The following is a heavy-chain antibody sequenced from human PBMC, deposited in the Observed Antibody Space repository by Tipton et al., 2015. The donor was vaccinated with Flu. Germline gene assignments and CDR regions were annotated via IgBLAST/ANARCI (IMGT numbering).Heavy chain of an antibody. CDR2: IYHSGST. CDR1: GYSISSGYY. Sequence: LRLSCTVSGYSISSGYYWGWIRQPPGKGLEWIGSIYHSGSTYYNPSLKSRATISVDTSKNQFSLKLSSVTAADTAVYYCAREGSGPFDYWGQGTLVTVSS. V-gene: IGHV4-38-2*02. CDR3: AREGSGPFDY. D-gene: IGHD6-19*01. J-gene: IGHJ4*02.